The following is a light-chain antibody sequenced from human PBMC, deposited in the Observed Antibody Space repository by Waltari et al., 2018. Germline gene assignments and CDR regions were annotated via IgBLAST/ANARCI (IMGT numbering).Light chain of an antibody. CDR3: SSYTSSSSVV. V-gene: IGLV2-14*03. J-gene: IGLJ2*01. CDR2: DVS. CDR1: SSDVGGYNY. Sequence: QSALTQPASVSGSPGQSIAISCTGTSSDVGGYNYVSWYQQNPGKAPKLMIYDVSNRPSGVSMRFSGSKSGNTASLTISGLQAEDEADYYCSSYTSSSSVVFGGGTKLTVL.